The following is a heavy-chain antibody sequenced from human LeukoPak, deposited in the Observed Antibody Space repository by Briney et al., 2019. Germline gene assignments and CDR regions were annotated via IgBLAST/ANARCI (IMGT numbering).Heavy chain of an antibody. CDR2: ISWNSGSI. V-gene: IGHV3-9*01. Sequence: GGSLRLSCAASGFTFDDYAMHWVRQAPGKGLEWVSGISWNSGSIGYADSVKGRFTISRDNAKNTLYLQMNSLTADDTAVYYCARGDCSGDSCYSVDYWGQGTLVTVSS. CDR3: ARGDCSGDSCYSVDY. D-gene: IGHD2-15*01. CDR1: GFTFDDYA. J-gene: IGHJ4*02.